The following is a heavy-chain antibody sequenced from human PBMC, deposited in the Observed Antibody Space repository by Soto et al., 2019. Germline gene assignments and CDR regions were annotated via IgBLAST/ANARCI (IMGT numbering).Heavy chain of an antibody. CDR3: PRQHSAAASFVS. CDR1: GGSISSSSYY. J-gene: IGHJ5*01. CDR2: IYHSGST. Sequence: QLQLQESDTGLVKPSETLSLTCTVSGGSISSSSYYWGWIRQPPGKVLEWIGCIYHSGSTYYNPSLKIQVIITVDTSRHQFSPKLSSVAAADTAVYYWPRQHSAAASFVSWCRGPLVSV. V-gene: IGHV4-39*01. D-gene: IGHD2-15*01.